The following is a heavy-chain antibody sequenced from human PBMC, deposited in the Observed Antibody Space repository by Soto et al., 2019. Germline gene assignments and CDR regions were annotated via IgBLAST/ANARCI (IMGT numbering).Heavy chain of an antibody. CDR2: IKHDGSAK. J-gene: IGHJ4*02. Sequence: EVQLVESGGGLVQPGGSLRLSCAVSGFSFSNYWMRWVRQAPGKGLEWVANIKHDGSAKYYVDSVKGRFTISRDNAENSRYLQMTSLRVEDTAVYYCVGGGLFGYWGQGTLVTVSS. V-gene: IGHV3-7*04. CDR3: VGGGLFGY. CDR1: GFSFSNYW.